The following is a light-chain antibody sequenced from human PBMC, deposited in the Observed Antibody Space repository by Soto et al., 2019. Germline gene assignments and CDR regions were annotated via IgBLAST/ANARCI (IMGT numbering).Light chain of an antibody. CDR2: DVS. J-gene: IGLJ2*01. CDR3: SSYTSSSTLV. CDR1: SSDVGGYNY. V-gene: IGLV2-14*01. Sequence: QSALTQPASVSGSPGQSITISCTGTSSDVGGYNYVSWYQQHPGKAPKLMIYDVSNRPSGVSNRCSGSKSGNTASLTISGLQAEDKADYYCSSYTSSSTLVFGGGTKLTVL.